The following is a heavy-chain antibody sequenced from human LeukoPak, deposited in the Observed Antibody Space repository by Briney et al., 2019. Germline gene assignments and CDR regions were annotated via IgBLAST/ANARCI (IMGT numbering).Heavy chain of an antibody. V-gene: IGHV3-48*02. Sequence: PGGSLRLSCAASGFTFSSYSMNWVRQAPGKGLEWVSYITTNSSTIYYADSVKGRFTISRDNAKNSLYLQMNSLRDEDTAVYYCARDSLLLWFGESKYDAFDIWGQGTMVTVSS. D-gene: IGHD3-10*01. CDR1: GFTFSSYS. J-gene: IGHJ3*02. CDR3: ARDSLLLWFGESKYDAFDI. CDR2: ITTNSSTI.